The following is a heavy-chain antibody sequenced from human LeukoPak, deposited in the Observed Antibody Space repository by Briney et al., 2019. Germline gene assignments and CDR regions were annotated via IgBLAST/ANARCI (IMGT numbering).Heavy chain of an antibody. CDR3: ASAGQWLALNLDY. V-gene: IGHV3-33*01. CDR2: IWYDGSNK. D-gene: IGHD6-19*01. Sequence: TGGSLRLSCAASGFTFSSYGMHWVRQAPGKGLEWVAVIWYDGSNKYYADSVKGRFTISRDNSKNTLYLQMNSLRAEDTAVYYCASAGQWLALNLDYWGQGTLVTVSS. J-gene: IGHJ4*02. CDR1: GFTFSSYG.